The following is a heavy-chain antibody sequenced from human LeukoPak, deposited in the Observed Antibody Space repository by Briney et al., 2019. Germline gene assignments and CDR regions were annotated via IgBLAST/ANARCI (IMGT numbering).Heavy chain of an antibody. J-gene: IGHJ5*02. V-gene: IGHV4-59*01. CDR1: GGSITSYY. CDR3: ARGGVNYKIAGP. D-gene: IGHD3-10*01. Sequence: SETLSLTCTVSGGSITSYYSSWIRQPPGKGLEWIGYIYYSGSTNYNPSLKSRVTISVDTSKNQFSLKLSSVTAADTAVYYCARGGVNYKIAGPWGQGALVTVSS. CDR2: IYYSGST.